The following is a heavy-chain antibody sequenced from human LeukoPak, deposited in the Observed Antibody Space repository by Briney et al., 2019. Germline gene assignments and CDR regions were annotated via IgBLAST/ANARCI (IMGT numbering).Heavy chain of an antibody. CDR1: GFTFSSYA. CDR3: ARAVGGWHYFDY. CDR2: IYSGGST. V-gene: IGHV3-53*01. Sequence: GGSLRLSCAASGFTFSSYAMSWVRQAPGKGLEWVSVIYSGGSTYYADSVKGRFTISRDNSKNTLYLQMNSLRAEDTAVYYCARAVGGWHYFDYWGQGTLVTVSS. J-gene: IGHJ4*02. D-gene: IGHD6-19*01.